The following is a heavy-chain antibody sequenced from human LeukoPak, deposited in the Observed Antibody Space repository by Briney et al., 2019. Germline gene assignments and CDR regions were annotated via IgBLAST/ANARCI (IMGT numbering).Heavy chain of an antibody. CDR1: GYSFTSYY. V-gene: IGHV1-46*01. CDR3: TRYPQFDY. CDR2: INLSGDIT. J-gene: IGHJ4*02. Sequence: ASVTVSCKASGYSFTSYYMHWVRQAPGQGLEWMGIINLSGDITTYAQKFQGRVTVTSDTSTSTVYMELSSLRSEDTAIYYCTRYPQFDYWGQGTLVTVSS.